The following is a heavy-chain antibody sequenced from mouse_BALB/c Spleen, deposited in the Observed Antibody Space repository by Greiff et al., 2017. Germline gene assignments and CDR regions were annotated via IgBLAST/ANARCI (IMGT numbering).Heavy chain of an antibody. Sequence: VQLQQSGAELVRSGASVKLSCTASGFNIQDYYMHWVKQRPEQGLEWIGWIDPVNGDTEYAPKFQGKATMTADTSSNTAYLQLSRLTSEDTAVYYCNAQQIYYYGSREYYFDDWGQGTTRTVAS. D-gene: IGHD1-1*01. J-gene: IGHJ2*01. V-gene: IGHV14-4*02. CDR2: IDPVNGDT. CDR3: NAQQIYYYGSREYYFDD. CDR1: GFNIQDYY.